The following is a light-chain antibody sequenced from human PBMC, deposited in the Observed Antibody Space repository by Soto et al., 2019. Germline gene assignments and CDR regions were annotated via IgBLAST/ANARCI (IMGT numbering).Light chain of an antibody. CDR3: QKYNSAPLIT. J-gene: IGKJ5*01. CDR1: QTVNSHY. CDR2: GAS. V-gene: IGKV3-20*01. Sequence: EIVLTQSPGTLSLSPGERATLSCRASQTVNSHYLAWYQQKPGQAPRHLIYGASSRSTGVPDRFSGSGSGTDFTLTITRLEPEDVATYYCQKYNSAPLITFGQGTRLEIK.